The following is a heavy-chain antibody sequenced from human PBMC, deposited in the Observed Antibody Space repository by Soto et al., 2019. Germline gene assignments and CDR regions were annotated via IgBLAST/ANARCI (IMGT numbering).Heavy chain of an antibody. D-gene: IGHD6-19*01. V-gene: IGHV3-23*01. CDR3: AKDLHGSGWSFDQ. J-gene: IGHJ4*02. CDR1: GLTFSTQA. Sequence: GGSLRLSCSASGLTFSTQAMAWVRQAPGKGLEWVSALISSGESPDYADSVKGRFTISRDNSKNTLYLQMNSLRADDTAVYYCAKDLHGSGWSFDQWGQGTVVTVSS. CDR2: LISSGESP.